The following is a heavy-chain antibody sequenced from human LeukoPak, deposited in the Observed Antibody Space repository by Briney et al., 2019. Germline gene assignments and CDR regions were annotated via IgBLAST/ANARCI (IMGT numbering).Heavy chain of an antibody. V-gene: IGHV1-2*02. Sequence: ASVKVSCKASGYTFTGYYMHWVRQAPGQGLEWMGWINPNSGGTNYAQKFQGRVTMTRDTSISTAYMELSRLRSDDTAVYYCARGVHDFYDILTGYYMENAFDPWGQGTLVTVSS. CDR1: GYTFTGYY. CDR2: INPNSGGT. CDR3: ARGVHDFYDILTGYYMENAFDP. D-gene: IGHD3-9*01. J-gene: IGHJ5*02.